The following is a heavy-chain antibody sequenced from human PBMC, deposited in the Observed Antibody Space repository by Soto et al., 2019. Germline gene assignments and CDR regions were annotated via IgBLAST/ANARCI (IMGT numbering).Heavy chain of an antibody. V-gene: IGHV1-69*13. CDR1: GGTFSSYA. D-gene: IGHD1-26*01. CDR2: IIPIFGTA. Sequence: ASVKVSCKASGGTFSSYAISWVRQAPGQGLEWMGGIIPIFGTANYAQKFQGRVTITADESTSTAYMELSSLRSEDTAVYYCASSIVGATSSWFDPWGQRTLVTVSS. CDR3: ASSIVGATSSWFDP. J-gene: IGHJ5*02.